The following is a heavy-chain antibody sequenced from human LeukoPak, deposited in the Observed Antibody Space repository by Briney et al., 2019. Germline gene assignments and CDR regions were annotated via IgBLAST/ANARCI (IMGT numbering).Heavy chain of an antibody. CDR3: AKIGRYYYDSSGYRAEYFQH. V-gene: IGHV3-23*01. D-gene: IGHD3-22*01. Sequence: QPGGSLRLSCADSGFAFSSYAMSWVRQAPGKGLEWVSAISGSGGSTYYADSVKGRFTISRDNSKNTLYLQMNSLRAEDTAVYYCAKIGRYYYDSSGYRAEYFQHWGQGTLVTVSS. CDR1: GFAFSSYA. CDR2: ISGSGGST. J-gene: IGHJ1*01.